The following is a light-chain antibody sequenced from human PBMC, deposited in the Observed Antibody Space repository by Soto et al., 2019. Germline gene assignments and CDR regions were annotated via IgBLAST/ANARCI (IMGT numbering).Light chain of an antibody. V-gene: IGLV2-14*01. CDR1: SSDVDTHNY. CDR2: EVI. J-gene: IGLJ3*02. CDR3: SSYTRGSTLV. Sequence: QSVLTQPASVSGSPGQSITISCTATSSDVDTHNYVSWYQQYPGKAPKLMIYEVINRPSGVSNRFSGSKSGNTASLTISGLQSEDEGNYYCSSYTRGSTLVFGGGTKLTVL.